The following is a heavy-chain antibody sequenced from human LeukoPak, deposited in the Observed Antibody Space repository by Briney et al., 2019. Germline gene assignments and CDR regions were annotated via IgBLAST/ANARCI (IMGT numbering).Heavy chain of an antibody. J-gene: IGHJ4*02. CDR3: ARGPSVWFGEVYYFDY. CDR1: GGSISSSSYY. Sequence: SETLSLTCTVSGGSISSSSYYWGWIRQPPGKGLEWIGNFYYSGSTYYNPSLKSRLTISVDTSKNQFSLKLSSVTAADTAVYYCARGPSVWFGEVYYFDYWGQGTLVTVSS. D-gene: IGHD3-10*01. V-gene: IGHV4-39*07. CDR2: FYYSGST.